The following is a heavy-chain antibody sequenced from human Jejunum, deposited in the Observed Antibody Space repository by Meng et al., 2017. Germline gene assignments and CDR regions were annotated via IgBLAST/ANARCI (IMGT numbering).Heavy chain of an antibody. CDR3: ARGRPSWNSDWFDP. Sequence: NMPGASVKVSCMPSGSPCCNFGLNWVRQAPEQGLEWMGRVNPYNGKTDYSQKFQGRFTITSDTSISTVYMEVTSLRSEDTAVYFCARGRPSWNSDWFDPWGQETLVTVSS. CDR1: GSPCCNFG. CDR2: VNPYNGKT. V-gene: IGHV1-8*03. J-gene: IGHJ5*02. D-gene: IGHD1-1*01.